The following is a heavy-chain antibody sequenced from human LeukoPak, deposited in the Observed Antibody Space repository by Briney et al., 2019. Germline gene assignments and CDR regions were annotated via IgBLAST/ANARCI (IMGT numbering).Heavy chain of an antibody. J-gene: IGHJ6*03. D-gene: IGHD6-13*01. CDR1: GYTFNSYY. CDR3: ARGNFGSSWVDYYYYMDV. Sequence: GASVKVSCKASGYTFNSYYMHWVRQAPGQGLEWMGRINPSGGSTNYAQKFQGRVTMTRDMSTSTVYMEVSSLRSEDTAVYYCARGNFGSSWVDYYYYMDVWGKGTTVTVSS. V-gene: IGHV1-46*02. CDR2: INPSGGST.